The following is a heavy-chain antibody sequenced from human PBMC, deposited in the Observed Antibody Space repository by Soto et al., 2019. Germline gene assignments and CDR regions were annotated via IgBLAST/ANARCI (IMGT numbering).Heavy chain of an antibody. CDR1: GGSISSFY. CDR2: VYTSGST. V-gene: IGHV4-4*07. D-gene: IGHD5-18*01. J-gene: IGHJ4*02. Sequence: QVQLQESGPGLVKPSETLSLTCTVSGGSISSFYWSWIRQPVGKGLEWIGRVYTSGSTDYNPSLKSRVTMSLDTSKNQFSLRLSSVTAADTAIYYCARDSLGLTAPGHYWGQGTLVTVSS. CDR3: ARDSLGLTAPGHY.